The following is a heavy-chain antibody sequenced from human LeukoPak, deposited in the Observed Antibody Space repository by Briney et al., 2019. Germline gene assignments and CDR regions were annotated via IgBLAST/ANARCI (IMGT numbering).Heavy chain of an antibody. D-gene: IGHD5-18*01. CDR3: ARDLSGIAGYTYGRGIDY. J-gene: IGHJ4*02. CDR1: GFTFSSHW. Sequence: GGSLRLSCAASGFTFSSHWMSWVRQAPGKGLEWVANIKKDGSEKYYVDAVKGRFTISRDNAKTSLYLQMHSLRAEDTAVYYCARDLSGIAGYTYGRGIDYWGQGTLVTVSS. V-gene: IGHV3-7*01. CDR2: IKKDGSEK.